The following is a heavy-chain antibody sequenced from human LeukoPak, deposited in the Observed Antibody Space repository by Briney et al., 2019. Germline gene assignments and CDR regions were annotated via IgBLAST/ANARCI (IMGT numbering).Heavy chain of an antibody. D-gene: IGHD6-19*01. CDR2: IYHSGST. CDR3: AGPYSSGWYYFDY. CDR1: GYSISSGYY. V-gene: IGHV4-38-2*01. Sequence: PSETLSLTCAVSGYSISSGYYWGWIRQPPGKGLEWIGSIYHSGSTYYNPSLKSRVTISVDTSKNQFSLKLSSVTAADTAVYYCAGPYSSGWYYFDYWGQGTLVTVSS. J-gene: IGHJ4*02.